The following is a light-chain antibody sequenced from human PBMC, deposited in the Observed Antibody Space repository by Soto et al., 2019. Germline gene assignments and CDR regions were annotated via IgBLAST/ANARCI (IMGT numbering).Light chain of an antibody. Sequence: QCVLTQPPSVSGAPGQRVTISCTGSSSNIGAGYDVHWYQQLPGTAPKLLIYGNSNRPSGVPDRFSGSKSGTSASLAITGLQAEDEADYYGQSYDSSLSGYVFGTGTKVTVL. V-gene: IGLV1-40*01. CDR3: QSYDSSLSGYV. CDR2: GNS. J-gene: IGLJ1*01. CDR1: SSNIGAGYD.